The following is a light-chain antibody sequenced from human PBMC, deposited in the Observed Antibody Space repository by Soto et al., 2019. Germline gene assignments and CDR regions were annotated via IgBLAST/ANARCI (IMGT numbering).Light chain of an antibody. CDR1: SSDVGSYNL. J-gene: IGLJ3*02. CDR3: CSYTSSYTWV. CDR2: EVS. Sequence: QSALTQPASVSGSPGQSITISCTGTSSDVGSYNLVSWYQQHPGKVPKLIIYEVSKRPSGVSNRFSGSKSVNTASLTISGLQAQDEADYYCCSYTSSYTWVFGGGTQLTVL. V-gene: IGLV2-23*02.